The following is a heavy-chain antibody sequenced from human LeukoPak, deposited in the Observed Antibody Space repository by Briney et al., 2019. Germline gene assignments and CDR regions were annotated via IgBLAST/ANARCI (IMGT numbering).Heavy chain of an antibody. CDR1: GYTLTELS. D-gene: IGHD3-22*01. J-gene: IGHJ4*02. Sequence: ASVKVSCKVSGYTLTELSMHWVRQAPGKGLEWMGGFDPEGGETIYAQKFQGRVTMTEDTSTDTAYMELSSLRSEDTAVYYCATDLGYYDSRRDYWGQGTLVTVSS. CDR2: FDPEGGET. CDR3: ATDLGYYDSRRDY. V-gene: IGHV1-24*01.